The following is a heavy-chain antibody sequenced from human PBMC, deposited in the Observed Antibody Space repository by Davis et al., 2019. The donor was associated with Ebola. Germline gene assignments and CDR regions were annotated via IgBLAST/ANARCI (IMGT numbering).Heavy chain of an antibody. D-gene: IGHD1-1*01. V-gene: IGHV3-30*18. CDR1: GFTFSSYG. J-gene: IGHJ6*04. Sequence: GGSLRLSCAASGFTFSSYGMNWVRQAPGKGLEWVAVISYDGSNKYYADSVKGRFTISRDNSKNTLYLQMNSLRAEDTAVYYCAKIERGVWGKGTTVTVSS. CDR2: ISYDGSNK. CDR3: AKIERGV.